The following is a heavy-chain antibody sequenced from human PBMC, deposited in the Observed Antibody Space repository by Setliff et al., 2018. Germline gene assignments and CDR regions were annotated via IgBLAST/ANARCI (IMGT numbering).Heavy chain of an antibody. D-gene: IGHD3-22*01. V-gene: IGHV4-39*01. CDR3: ARHPHYYDSSAYYSRFDY. CDR2: IYYSGST. Sequence: KTSETLSLTCSVAGGSISSSCYYWGWIRQPPGKGLAWIGSIYYSGSTYYNPSLKSRVTISADTSKKQFSLKLSSVTAADTAVYYCARHPHYYDSSAYYSRFDYWGQVTLVTVSS. J-gene: IGHJ4*02. CDR1: GGSISSSCYY.